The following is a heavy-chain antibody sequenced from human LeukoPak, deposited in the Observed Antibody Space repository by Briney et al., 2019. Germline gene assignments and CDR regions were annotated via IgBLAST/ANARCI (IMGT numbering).Heavy chain of an antibody. J-gene: IGHJ4*02. D-gene: IGHD6-6*01. CDR2: IRYDGSNK. Sequence: PGGSLRLSCAASGLTFSSYGLHWVRQAPGKGLEWVAFIRYDGSNKYYADSVKGRFTISRDNSKNTLYLQMNSLRAEDTAVYYCAKDFRWYSSSSGGDYWGQGTLVTVSS. V-gene: IGHV3-30*02. CDR3: AKDFRWYSSSSGGDY. CDR1: GLTFSSYG.